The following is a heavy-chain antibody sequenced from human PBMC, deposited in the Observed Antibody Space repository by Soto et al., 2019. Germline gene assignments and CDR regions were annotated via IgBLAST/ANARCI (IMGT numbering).Heavy chain of an antibody. CDR2: ISGYNGNT. D-gene: IGHD6-6*01. V-gene: IGHV1-18*01. Sequence: QVQLVQSGAEVKMPGASVKVSCKASGYNFISNGISWVRQAPGQGLEWMGWISGYNGNTNYAQRLQGRVTVTTDTSTSTAYMELRSLRYDDTAVYYCARDSSGRFDYWGQGTLVTVSS. J-gene: IGHJ4*02. CDR1: GYNFISNG. CDR3: ARDSSGRFDY.